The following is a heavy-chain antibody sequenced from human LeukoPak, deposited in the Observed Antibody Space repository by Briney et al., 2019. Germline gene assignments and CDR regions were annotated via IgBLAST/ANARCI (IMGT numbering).Heavy chain of an antibody. D-gene: IGHD5-18*01. J-gene: IGHJ4*02. CDR1: GYTFTGYY. V-gene: IGHV1-2*02. Sequence: ASVKVSCKASGYTFTGYYMHWVRQAPGQELEWMGWINPNSGGTNYAQKFQGRVTMTRDTSISTAYMELSRLRSDDTAVYYCARVALNTAMVINYWGQGTLVTVSS. CDR2: INPNSGGT. CDR3: ARVALNTAMVINY.